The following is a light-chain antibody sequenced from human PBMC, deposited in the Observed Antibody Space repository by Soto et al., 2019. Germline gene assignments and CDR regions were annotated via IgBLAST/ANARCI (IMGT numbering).Light chain of an antibody. Sequence: EILTTESPATRTVSPLERATLSFRASENVTFNLAWYQQRPGQAPRLLFYNASTRAPSFPARFSGSGSGTNFTLTISSLEPEDFAVYYCPLRPSWQVTSCQVTRQEI. CDR3: PLRPSWQVT. J-gene: IGKJ5*01. V-gene: IGKV3-15*01. CDR2: NAS. CDR1: ENVTFN.